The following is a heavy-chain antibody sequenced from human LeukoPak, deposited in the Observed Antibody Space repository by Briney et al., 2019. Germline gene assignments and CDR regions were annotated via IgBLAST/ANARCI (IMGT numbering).Heavy chain of an antibody. CDR3: AKYERATSDAFDV. V-gene: IGHV3-30*18. CDR2: ISSDGSNK. J-gene: IGHJ3*01. CDR1: GFTFSNYG. Sequence: PGGSLRLSCAASGFTFSNYGMHWVRQAPGKGLEWMAVISSDGSNKYYADSVKGRFTISRDNSKNTLYLQMNSLRAEDTAVYYCAKYERATSDAFDVWGQGTMVAVSS. D-gene: IGHD2-2*01.